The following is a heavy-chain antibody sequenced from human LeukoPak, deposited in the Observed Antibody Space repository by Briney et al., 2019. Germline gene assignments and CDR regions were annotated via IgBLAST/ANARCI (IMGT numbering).Heavy chain of an antibody. J-gene: IGHJ4*02. D-gene: IGHD2-2*01. V-gene: IGHV3-30*04. CDR1: GFTFSSYV. CDR2: ISYDGVNK. Sequence: GGSLRLSCGASGFTFSSYVMHWVRQAPGKGLEWVAVISYDGVNKYYADSLKGRFTISRDNSRNTLFLQMNSLRGDDSAVYYCARDPGVGYCSSTSCYGFDYWGQGTLVTVSS. CDR3: ARDPGVGYCSSTSCYGFDY.